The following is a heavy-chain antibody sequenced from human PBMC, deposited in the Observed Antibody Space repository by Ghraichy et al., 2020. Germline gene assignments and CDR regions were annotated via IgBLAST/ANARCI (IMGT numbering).Heavy chain of an antibody. D-gene: IGHD3-22*01. CDR2: IHYSGST. Sequence: SQTISLTCTVSGGSISSYYWSWIRQSPGKGLEWIGYIHYSGSTNYNPSLQSRVTISVDTSKNQFFLKLSSVTAADTAVYYCARALYYYDGYDYWGQGTLVTVSS. CDR3: ARALYYYDGYDY. V-gene: IGHV4-59*01. CDR1: GGSISSYY. J-gene: IGHJ4*02.